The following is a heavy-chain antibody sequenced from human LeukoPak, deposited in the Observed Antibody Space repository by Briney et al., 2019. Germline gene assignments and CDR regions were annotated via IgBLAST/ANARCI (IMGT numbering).Heavy chain of an antibody. J-gene: IGHJ4*02. D-gene: IGHD6-13*01. CDR1: GFTFSSYW. CDR2: INSYGSST. Sequence: GGPLRLSCAASGFTFSSYWMHWVRQAPGKGLVWVSRINSYGSSTSYADSVKGRFTISRDNAKNTLYLQMNSLRAEDTAVYYCARDPHSSSWLNYFGYWGQGTLVTVSS. V-gene: IGHV3-74*01. CDR3: ARDPHSSSWLNYFGY.